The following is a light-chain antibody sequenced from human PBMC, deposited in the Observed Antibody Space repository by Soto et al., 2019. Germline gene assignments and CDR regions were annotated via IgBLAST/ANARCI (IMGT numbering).Light chain of an antibody. Sequence: AIRMTQSPSSLSASTGVRVTITCRASQGISSYLAWYQQKPGKAPKLLIYAASTLQSGVPSRFSGSGSGTDFTLTISCLQSEDFATYYCQQYYSYPWTFGQGTKVDIK. CDR2: AAS. CDR1: QGISSY. V-gene: IGKV1-8*01. J-gene: IGKJ1*01. CDR3: QQYYSYPWT.